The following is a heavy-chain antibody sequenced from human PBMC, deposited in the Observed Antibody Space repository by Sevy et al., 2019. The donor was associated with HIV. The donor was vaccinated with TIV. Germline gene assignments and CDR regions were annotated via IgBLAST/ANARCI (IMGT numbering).Heavy chain of an antibody. V-gene: IGHV3-9*01. Sequence: GGSLRLSCKTFGFTFDEHAMHWVRQAPGKGLEWVSGIRWNGADVAYADSVQGRFTLSRDNTKGSMSLEMSSLRPEDTAVYYCARSKVASVFHYYGWDVWGQGTTVTVSS. J-gene: IGHJ6*02. CDR1: GFTFDEHA. CDR2: IRWNGADV. CDR3: ARSKVASVFHYYGWDV.